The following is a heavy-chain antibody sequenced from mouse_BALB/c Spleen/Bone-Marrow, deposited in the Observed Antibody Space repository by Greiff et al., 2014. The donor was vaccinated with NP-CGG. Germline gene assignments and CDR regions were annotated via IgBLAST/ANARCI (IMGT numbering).Heavy chain of an antibody. D-gene: IGHD1-1*01. CDR1: GYSFTSYY. CDR2: IFPGSGNT. J-gene: IGHJ4*01. Sequence: LVESGPELVKPGASVKISCKASGYSFTSYYIHWVKQRPGQGLEWIGWIFPGSGNTKYNEKFKGKATLTADTSSGTAYMQLSSLTSEDSAVYFCARGRFTTVVATGAMDYWGQGTSVTVSS. CDR3: ARGRFTTVVATGAMDY. V-gene: IGHV1-66*01.